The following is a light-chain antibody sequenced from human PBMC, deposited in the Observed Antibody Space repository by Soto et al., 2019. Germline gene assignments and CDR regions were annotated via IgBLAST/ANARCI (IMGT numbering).Light chain of an antibody. CDR3: CSYAGSYTWV. Sequence: QSALTQPRSVSGSPGQSVTISCTGPSSYVGGYNYVSWYQQNPGKAPKLMIYDVSKRPSGVPDRFSGSKSGNTASLTSSGLQAEDEADYYCCSYAGSYTWVFGGGTKLTFL. J-gene: IGLJ3*02. CDR1: SSYVGGYNY. V-gene: IGLV2-11*01. CDR2: DVS.